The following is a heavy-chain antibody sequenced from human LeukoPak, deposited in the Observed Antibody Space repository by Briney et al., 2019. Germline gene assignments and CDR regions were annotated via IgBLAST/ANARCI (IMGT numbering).Heavy chain of an antibody. D-gene: IGHD2-2*01. CDR2: ISGSGGST. CDR1: GFTLSSYA. Sequence: GGSLRLSCAVSGFTLSSYAMNWVRQAPGKGLEWVSGISGSGGSTYYADSVKGRFTISRDKSENTLYLQINSLRADDTAVYYCAKGLRSSTLQPGMDVWGQGTTVTVSS. V-gene: IGHV3-23*01. J-gene: IGHJ6*02. CDR3: AKGLRSSTLQPGMDV.